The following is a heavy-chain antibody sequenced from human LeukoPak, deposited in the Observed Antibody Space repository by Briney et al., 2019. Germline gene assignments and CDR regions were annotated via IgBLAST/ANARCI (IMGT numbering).Heavy chain of an antibody. V-gene: IGHV4-34*01. CDR2: INHSGST. D-gene: IGHD3-10*01. CDR3: ARGVYYYGSGTYYTK. Sequence: SETLSLTCTVSGYSISSGYYWSWIRQPPGKGLEWIGEINHSGSTNYNPSLKSRVTISVDTSKNQFSLKLSSVTAADTAVYYCARGVYYYGSGTYYTKWGQGTRVTVSS. J-gene: IGHJ4*02. CDR1: GYSISSGYY.